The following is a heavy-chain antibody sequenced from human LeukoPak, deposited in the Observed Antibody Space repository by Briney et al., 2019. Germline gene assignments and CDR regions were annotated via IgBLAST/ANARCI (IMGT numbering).Heavy chain of an antibody. CDR2: INQNEREK. D-gene: IGHD3-16*01. CDR1: GLTFSTYW. Sequence: GGSLRLSCEASGLTFSTYWMTWVRQAPGKGLEWVPSINQNEREKYYVDSVKGRFTISRDNARDSLYLQMNSLRDEDTAVYYCARSLGDDWGQGTLVTVSS. CDR3: ARSLGDD. J-gene: IGHJ4*02. V-gene: IGHV3-7*01.